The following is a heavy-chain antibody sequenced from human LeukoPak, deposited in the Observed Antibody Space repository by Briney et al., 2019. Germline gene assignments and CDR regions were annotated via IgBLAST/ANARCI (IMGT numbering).Heavy chain of an antibody. V-gene: IGHV4-59*11. CDR2: IYYSGST. Sequence: PSETLSLTCIVSGGSINSHYWSWIRQPPGKGLECIGYIYYSGSTKYNPSLNSRATISLDTSKNQFFLRLTSVTAADTAVYYCARDGDSGGWFDSWGQGALVTVSS. CDR3: ARDGDSGGWFDS. CDR1: GGSINSHY. D-gene: IGHD6-25*01. J-gene: IGHJ5*01.